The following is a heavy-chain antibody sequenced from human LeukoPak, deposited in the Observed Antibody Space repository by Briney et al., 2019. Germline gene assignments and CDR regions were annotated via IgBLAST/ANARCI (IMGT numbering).Heavy chain of an antibody. D-gene: IGHD3-16*01. V-gene: IGHV4-59*11. J-gene: IGHJ4*02. Sequence: NASETLSLTCTVSGVSITTHYWSWIRQPPGKGLEWLGYISYSGSTNYNPSLKSRVTISMDTSKNQFSLKLNSGTAADTAVYYCARGERPGCDFWGLGTLVTVSS. CDR3: ARGERPGCDF. CDR1: GVSITTHY. CDR2: ISYSGST.